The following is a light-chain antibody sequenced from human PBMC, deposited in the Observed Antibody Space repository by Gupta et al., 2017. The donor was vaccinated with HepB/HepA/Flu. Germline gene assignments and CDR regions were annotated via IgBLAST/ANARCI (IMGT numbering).Light chain of an antibody. V-gene: IGKV1-5*03. CDR2: KAS. CDR1: QSISSW. J-gene: IGKJ1*01. Sequence: DIQMTQSPSTLSASVGDRVTITCRASQSISSWLAWYQQKPGKAPKLLIYKASSLESGVPSRCSGGGSGTEFTLTISGLQPNDLATYYCQQYKSYWTFGQGTKVEIK. CDR3: QQYKSYWT.